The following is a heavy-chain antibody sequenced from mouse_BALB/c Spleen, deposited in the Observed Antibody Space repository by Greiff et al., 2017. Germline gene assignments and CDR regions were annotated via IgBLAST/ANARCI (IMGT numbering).Heavy chain of an antibody. CDR3: ARQGAYGYETWFAY. CDR2: ISSGGGST. J-gene: IGHJ3*01. Sequence: EVKLVESGGGLVKPGGSLKLSCAASGFAFSSYDMSWVRQTPEKRLEWVAYISSGGGSTYYPDTVKGRFTISRDNAKNTLYLQMSSLKSEDTAMYYCARQGAYGYETWFAYWGQGTLVTVSA. V-gene: IGHV5-12-1*01. CDR1: GFAFSSYD. D-gene: IGHD2-2*01.